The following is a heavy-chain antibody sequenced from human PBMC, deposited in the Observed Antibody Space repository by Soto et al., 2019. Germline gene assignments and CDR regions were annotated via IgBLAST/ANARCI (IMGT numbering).Heavy chain of an antibody. J-gene: IGHJ5*02. CDR2: INPNSGGT. V-gene: IGHV1-2*02. CDR1: GYTFTGYY. Sequence: ASVKVSCKASGYTFTGYYMHWVRQAPGQGLEWMGWINPNSGGTNYAQKFQGRVTMTRDTSISTAYMELSRLRSDDTAVYYCARGQGYYYDSFASNWFDPWGQGTLVTVSS. D-gene: IGHD3-22*01. CDR3: ARGQGYYYDSFASNWFDP.